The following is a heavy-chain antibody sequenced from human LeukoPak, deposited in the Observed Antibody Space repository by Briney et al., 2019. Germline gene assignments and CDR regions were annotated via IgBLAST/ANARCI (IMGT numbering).Heavy chain of an antibody. CDR3: ARDGDNYGDSRLDY. D-gene: IGHD4-17*01. J-gene: IGHJ4*02. V-gene: IGHV3-30-3*01. Sequence: GGSLRLSCAASGFTFSSYAMHWVRQAPGKALEWVAVISYDGSNKYYADSVKGRFTISRDNSKNTLYLQMNSLRAEDTAVYYCARDGDNYGDSRLDYWGQGTLVTVSS. CDR1: GFTFSSYA. CDR2: ISYDGSNK.